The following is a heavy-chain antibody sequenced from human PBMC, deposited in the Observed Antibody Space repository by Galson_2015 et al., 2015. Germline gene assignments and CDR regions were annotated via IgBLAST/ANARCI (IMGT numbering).Heavy chain of an antibody. CDR1: GFIVSSKY. CDR3: ARDILTGVFDY. V-gene: IGHV3-53*01. Sequence: SLRLSCAASGFIVSSKYMSWVRQAPGKGLEWVSVIQSSGTTHYADSVKGRFTISRDNSKNTLYLQMNSLRVEDPAVYYCARDILTGVFDYWGQGTLVTVSS. D-gene: IGHD3-9*01. J-gene: IGHJ4*02. CDR2: IQSSGTT.